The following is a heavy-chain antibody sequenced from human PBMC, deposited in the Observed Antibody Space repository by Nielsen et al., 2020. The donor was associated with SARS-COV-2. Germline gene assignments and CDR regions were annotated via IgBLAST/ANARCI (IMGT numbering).Heavy chain of an antibody. CDR2: ISSSSSTI. CDR1: GFTFSSYS. J-gene: IGHJ5*02. CDR3: ARDSGYSYTNWFDP. D-gene: IGHD5-18*01. V-gene: IGHV3-48*04. Sequence: GGSLRLSCAASGFTFSSYSMNWVRQAPGKGLEWVSYISSSSSTIYYADSVKGRFTISRGNAKNSLYLQMNSLRAEDTAVYYCARDSGYSYTNWFDPWGQGTLVTVSS.